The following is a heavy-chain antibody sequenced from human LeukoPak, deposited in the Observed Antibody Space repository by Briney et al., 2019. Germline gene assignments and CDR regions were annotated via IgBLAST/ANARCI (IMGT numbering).Heavy chain of an antibody. CDR1: GGSISRNY. CDR2: IYDSGST. D-gene: IGHD4-17*01. J-gene: IGHJ4*02. Sequence: PSETLSLTCTVSGGSISRNYWSWIRQPPGKGLEWIGYIYDSGSTNYSPSLKSRVTLSVDTSKNQVSLKPSSVTAADTAVYYCATNDPTVTHFDYWGQGTLVTVSS. V-gene: IGHV4-59*01. CDR3: ATNDPTVTHFDY.